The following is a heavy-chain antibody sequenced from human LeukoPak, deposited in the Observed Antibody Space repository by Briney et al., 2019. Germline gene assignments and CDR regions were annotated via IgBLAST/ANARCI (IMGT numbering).Heavy chain of an antibody. V-gene: IGHV3-64*04. CDR3: ARDLKVAGTDGAHHYYGMDV. CDR1: GFTFSSYA. D-gene: IGHD6-19*01. J-gene: IGHJ6*02. CDR2: ISSNGGST. Sequence: GGSLRLSCSASGFTFSSYAMHWVRQAPGEGLEYVSAISSNGGSTYYADSGKGRFTISRDNAKNSLSLQMNTLRAEDTAVYYCARDLKVAGTDGAHHYYGMDVWGQGTTVTVSS.